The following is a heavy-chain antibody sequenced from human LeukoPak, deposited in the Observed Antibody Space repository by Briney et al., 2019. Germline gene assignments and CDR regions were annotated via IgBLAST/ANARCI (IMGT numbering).Heavy chain of an antibody. D-gene: IGHD5-18*01. CDR1: GYTFTGYY. CDR3: ARGGPPKTWIQLWGWFDP. Sequence: GASVKVSCKASGYTFTGYYMHWVRQAPGQGLEWMGWINPNRGGTNYAQKFQGRVTMTRDTSISTAYMELSRLRSDDTAVYYCARGGPPKTWIQLWGWFDPWGQGTLVTVSS. CDR2: INPNRGGT. V-gene: IGHV1-2*02. J-gene: IGHJ5*02.